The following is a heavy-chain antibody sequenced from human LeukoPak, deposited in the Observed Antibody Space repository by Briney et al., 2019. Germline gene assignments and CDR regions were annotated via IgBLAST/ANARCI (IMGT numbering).Heavy chain of an antibody. D-gene: IGHD4-17*01. V-gene: IGHV3-74*01. J-gene: IGHJ4*02. CDR3: AREDYGDYHLDY. Sequence: GWSLRLSCEASGFTFNNHWIHWVRQAPGKGLVWVSRIKSDGSTTSYADSVKGRFTISRDNAKNTLYLQMNSLRAEDTAVYYCAREDYGDYHLDYWGQGTLVTVSS. CDR2: IKSDGSTT. CDR1: GFTFNNHW.